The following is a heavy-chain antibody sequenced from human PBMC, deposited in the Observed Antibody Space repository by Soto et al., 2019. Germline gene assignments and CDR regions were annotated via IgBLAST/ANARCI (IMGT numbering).Heavy chain of an antibody. CDR1: GYTFTDYY. Sequence: QVQLVQSGAEVKEPGASVKVSCKASGYTFTDYYVHWLRQAPGPGLEWVGWINPNSGDTNYAQKLQGRVTMSTDTSTSTAYMELRSLRSDDTAVYYCAREAARHDYFDYWGQGTLVTVSS. J-gene: IGHJ4*02. CDR3: AREAARHDYFDY. D-gene: IGHD6-6*01. V-gene: IGHV1-2*02. CDR2: INPNSGDT.